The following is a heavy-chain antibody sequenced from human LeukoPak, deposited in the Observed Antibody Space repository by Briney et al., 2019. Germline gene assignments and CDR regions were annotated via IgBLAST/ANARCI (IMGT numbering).Heavy chain of an antibody. CDR1: GGTFSSYA. V-gene: IGHV1-69*13. J-gene: IGHJ4*02. Sequence: GASVKVSCKASGGTFSSYAISWVRQAPGQGLEWMGGIIPLFGAANYAQNFQGRVTITADESTSTAYMELSSLRSEDTAVYYCASYSSGWYDYWGQGTLVTVSS. D-gene: IGHD6-19*01. CDR3: ASYSSGWYDY. CDR2: IIPLFGAA.